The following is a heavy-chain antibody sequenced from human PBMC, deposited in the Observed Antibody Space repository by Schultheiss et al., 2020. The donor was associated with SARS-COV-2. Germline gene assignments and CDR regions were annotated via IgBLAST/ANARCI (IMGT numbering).Heavy chain of an antibody. CDR3: AKDGGRAAGTWGGIAVAANFDY. J-gene: IGHJ4*02. CDR1: GFTFDDYG. D-gene: IGHD6-19*01. CDR2: INTDGRST. V-gene: IGHV3-20*04. Sequence: GGSLRLSCAASGFTFDDYGMSWVRQAPGKGLVWVSRINTDGRSTGYVDFAKGRFTISRDNSKNTLYLQMNSLRAEDTAVYYCAKDGGRAAGTWGGIAVAANFDYWGQGTLVTVSS.